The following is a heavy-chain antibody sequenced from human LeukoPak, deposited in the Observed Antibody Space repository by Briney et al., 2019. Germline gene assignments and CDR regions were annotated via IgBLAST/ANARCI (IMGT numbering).Heavy chain of an antibody. CDR2: IYYSGST. J-gene: IGHJ6*03. V-gene: IGHV4-61*01. CDR3: ARGYKGYSSGWYAVYYYYYYYMDV. CDR1: RGSISSGNYY. Sequence: PSETLSLTCTVSRGSISSGNYYWSWIRQPPGKGLAWIGYIYYSGSTNYNPSLKSRVTISVDTSKNQFSLKLSSVTAADTAVYYCARGYKGYSSGWYAVYYYYYYYMDVWGKGTTVTVSS. D-gene: IGHD6-19*01.